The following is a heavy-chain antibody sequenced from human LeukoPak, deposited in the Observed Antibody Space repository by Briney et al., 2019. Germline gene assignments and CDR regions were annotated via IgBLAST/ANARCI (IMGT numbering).Heavy chain of an antibody. Sequence: GGSLRLSCAASGVTFGSYAMSWVRQAPGKGLEWVSAISGSGGSTYYADSVKGRFTISRDNSKNTLYLQMNSLRAEDTAVYYCAKDHSAVAGYYGMDVWGQGTTVTVSS. CDR1: GVTFGSYA. V-gene: IGHV3-23*01. D-gene: IGHD6-19*01. CDR3: AKDHSAVAGYYGMDV. CDR2: ISGSGGST. J-gene: IGHJ6*02.